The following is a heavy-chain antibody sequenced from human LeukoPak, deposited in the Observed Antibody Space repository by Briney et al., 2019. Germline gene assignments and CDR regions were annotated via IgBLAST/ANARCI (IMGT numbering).Heavy chain of an antibody. Sequence: GGSLRLSCAASGFTFSSYAMHWVRQAPGKGLEWVAVISYDGSNKYYADSVKGRFTISRDNSKNTVYLQMNSLRAEDTAVYYCARVRDSGYVFWGYLEYWGQGTLVTVSA. CDR2: ISYDGSNK. CDR3: ARVRDSGYVFWGYLEY. D-gene: IGHD5-12*01. CDR1: GFTFSSYA. V-gene: IGHV3-30*04. J-gene: IGHJ4*02.